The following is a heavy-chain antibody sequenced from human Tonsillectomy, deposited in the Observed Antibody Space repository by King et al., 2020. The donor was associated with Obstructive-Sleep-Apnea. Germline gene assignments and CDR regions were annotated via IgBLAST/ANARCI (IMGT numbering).Heavy chain of an antibody. Sequence: QLVQSGAEVKKPGASVKVSCKASGYTFTSYGISWVRQAPGQGREWRGWISAYNGNTNYAQKLQGRVTMTTDTSTRTAYMELRSLRSDDTAVYYCARESVYCSGGSCTYYYYGMDVWGQGTTVTVSS. V-gene: IGHV1-18*01. CDR3: ARESVYCSGGSCTYYYYGMDV. CDR2: ISAYNGNT. D-gene: IGHD2-15*01. CDR1: GYTFTSYG. J-gene: IGHJ6*02.